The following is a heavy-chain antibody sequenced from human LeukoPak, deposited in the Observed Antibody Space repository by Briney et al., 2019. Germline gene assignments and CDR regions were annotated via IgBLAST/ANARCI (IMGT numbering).Heavy chain of an antibody. J-gene: IGHJ3*02. CDR2: ISRSGSTK. Sequence: GGSLRLSCAASGFTFSDYNMRWIRQAPGKGLEWVSSISRSGSTKYYADSVKGRFTISRDNSKNTLYLQMNSLRAEDTAVYYCAKDFMGATGDAFDIWGQGTMVTVSS. CDR3: AKDFMGATGDAFDI. CDR1: GFTFSDYN. V-gene: IGHV3-11*01. D-gene: IGHD1-26*01.